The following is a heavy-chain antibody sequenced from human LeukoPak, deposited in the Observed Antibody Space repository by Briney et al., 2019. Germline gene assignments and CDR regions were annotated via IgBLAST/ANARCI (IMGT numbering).Heavy chain of an antibody. J-gene: IGHJ6*02. V-gene: IGHV4-59*01. CDR1: GGSISSYY. CDR2: IYYSGST. D-gene: IGHD3-9*01. Sequence: SETLSLTCTVSGGSISSYYWSWIRQPPGKGLEWIGYIYYSGSTNYNPSLKSRVTISVDTSKNQFSLKLSSVTAADTAVYYCARANLVGAYDILTGYYTPSGFYGMDVWGQGTTVTVSS. CDR3: ARANLVGAYDILTGYYTPSGFYGMDV.